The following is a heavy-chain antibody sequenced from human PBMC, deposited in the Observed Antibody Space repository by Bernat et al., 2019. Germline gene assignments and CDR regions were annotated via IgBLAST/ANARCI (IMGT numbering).Heavy chain of an antibody. D-gene: IGHD3-22*01. CDR2: IIPILGIA. CDR1: GGTFSSYT. V-gene: IGHV1-69*08. Sequence: QVQLVQSGAEVKNPGSSVKVSCKASGGTFSSYTISWVRQAPGQGLEWMGRIIPILGIANYSQKFKGRVTITADKSTSTAYMELSSLRSEDTAVYYCARERLPYDSSGIGDAFEIWGQGTMVTVSS. J-gene: IGHJ3*02. CDR3: ARERLPYDSSGIGDAFEI.